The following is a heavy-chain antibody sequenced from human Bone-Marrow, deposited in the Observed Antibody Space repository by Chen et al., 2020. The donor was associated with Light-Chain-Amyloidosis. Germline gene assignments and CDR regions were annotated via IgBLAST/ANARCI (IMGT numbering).Heavy chain of an antibody. J-gene: IGHJ4*02. D-gene: IGHD5-12*01. Sequence: QVQLVQSGAEVKKPGASVKVSCKASGYTFTSYYMNWVRQAPGQGLEWMGIINPSVGSTSYAQKFQGGVTITRYTSTSTVYMELSSLRSEDTAVYYCARGGGSTIRRGGPDYWGQGTLVTVSS. CDR2: INPSVGST. CDR1: GYTFTSYY. V-gene: IGHV1-46*01. CDR3: ARGGGSTIRRGGPDY.